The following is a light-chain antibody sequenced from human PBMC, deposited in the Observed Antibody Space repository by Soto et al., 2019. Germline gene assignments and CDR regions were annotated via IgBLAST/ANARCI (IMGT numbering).Light chain of an antibody. CDR1: QSISTY. CDR3: LQHDSYPPT. Sequence: DIQMTQSPSSLSASVGDRVTITCRASQSISTYLNWYQQKPGKAPNLLIYAASSLQSGVPSRFSGSGSGTDFTLTISSLQPEDFATYYCLQHDSYPPTFGQGTRLEIK. V-gene: IGKV1-39*01. J-gene: IGKJ5*01. CDR2: AAS.